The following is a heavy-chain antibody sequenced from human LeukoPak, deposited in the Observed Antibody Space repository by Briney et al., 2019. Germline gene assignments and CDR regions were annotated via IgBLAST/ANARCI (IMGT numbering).Heavy chain of an antibody. J-gene: IGHJ5*02. D-gene: IGHD4-23*01. CDR3: ARARRYGGNSGWFDP. CDR1: GYTFTSYG. Sequence: ASVKVSCKASGYTFTSYGISWVRQAPGQGLEWMGWISAYNGNTNYAQKLQGRVTMTTDTSTSTAYMELRSLRSDDTAVYYCARARRYGGNSGWFDPWGQGTLVTVSS. CDR2: ISAYNGNT. V-gene: IGHV1-18*01.